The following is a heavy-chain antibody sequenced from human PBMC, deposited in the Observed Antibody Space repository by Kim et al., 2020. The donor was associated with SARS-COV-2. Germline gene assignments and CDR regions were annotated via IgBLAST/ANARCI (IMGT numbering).Heavy chain of an antibody. CDR3: ARDWGHHDMDV. CDR2: HI. J-gene: IGHJ6*02. V-gene: IGHV3-21*04. D-gene: IGHD3-16*01. Sequence: HIYYADSVKGRFTISRDAAENSLYLHMNSLKDDDTAVYWCARDWGHHDMDVWGQGTTVTVSS.